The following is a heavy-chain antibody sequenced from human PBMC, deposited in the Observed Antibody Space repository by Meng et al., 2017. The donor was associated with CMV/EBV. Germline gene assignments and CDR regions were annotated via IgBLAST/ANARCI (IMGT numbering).Heavy chain of an antibody. Sequence: ASVNVSCKASGYTFTSYYMHWVRQAPGQGLEWMGIINPSGGSTSYAQKFQGRVTMTRDTSTSTVYMELSSLRSEDTAVYYCARALVRFFLFDPWGQGTLVTVSS. CDR3: ARALVRFFLFDP. J-gene: IGHJ5*02. D-gene: IGHD3-3*01. CDR1: GYTFTSYY. V-gene: IGHV1-46*01. CDR2: INPSGGST.